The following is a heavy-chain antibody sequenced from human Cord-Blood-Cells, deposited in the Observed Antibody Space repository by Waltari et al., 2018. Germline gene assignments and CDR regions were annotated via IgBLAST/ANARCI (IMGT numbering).Heavy chain of an antibody. CDR2: IIPVFGTA. CDR3: ATNPPIYWYFDL. V-gene: IGHV1-69*12. Sequence: QVQLVQSGAEVKKPGSSVKVSCKASGGTFSSYAISWVRQAPGQGLEWMGGIIPVFGTANDTQKFQGKVTMTADESTSTAYMELSSLRSEDMAVYYCATNPPIYWYFDLWGRGTLVTVSS. J-gene: IGHJ2*01. CDR1: GGTFSSYA.